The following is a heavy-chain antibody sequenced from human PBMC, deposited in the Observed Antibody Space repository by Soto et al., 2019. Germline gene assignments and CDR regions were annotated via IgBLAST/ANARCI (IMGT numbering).Heavy chain of an antibody. D-gene: IGHD3-22*01. CDR2: TNDRGTT. CDR3: ASSGTNYDSSGFYLGYFDY. Sequence: PSATLSLSCAVYGGSFSGNYWNWIRQPPGKGLEWIGETNDRGTTNYNPSLKSRVTISVDTSKNQFSLKLSSVTAADTAVYYCASSGTNYDSSGFYLGYFDYWGQGALVTVSS. J-gene: IGHJ4*02. CDR1: GGSFSGNY. V-gene: IGHV4-34*01.